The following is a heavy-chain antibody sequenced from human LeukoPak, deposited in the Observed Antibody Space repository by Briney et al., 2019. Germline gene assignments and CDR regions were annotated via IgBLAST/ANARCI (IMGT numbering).Heavy chain of an antibody. CDR2: IWYDGSNK. CDR3: ARVPVDGPVVVPAAADY. Sequence: GRSLRLSCAASGFTFSSYGMHWVRQAPGKGLEWVAVIWYDGSNKYYADSVKGRFTLSRDNSKNTLYLQMNSLRAEDTAVYYCARVPVDGPVVVPAAADYWGQGTLVTVSS. J-gene: IGHJ4*02. CDR1: GFTFSSYG. D-gene: IGHD2-2*01. V-gene: IGHV3-33*01.